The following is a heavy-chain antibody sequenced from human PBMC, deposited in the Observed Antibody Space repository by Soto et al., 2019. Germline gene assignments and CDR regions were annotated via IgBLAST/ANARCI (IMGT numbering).Heavy chain of an antibody. CDR1: GGSISSGGYY. V-gene: IGHV4-31*03. CDR3: ARDLRLDS. J-gene: IGHJ4*02. Sequence: SETLSLTCTVSGGSISSGGYYWNWIRQYPGKGLEWIAYIYQSGTPYHNPSLKSRATISIGRSKNQFSLMLDSVTAADTAVYYCARDLRLDSWGPGTLVNVPQ. D-gene: IGHD2-21*02. CDR2: IYQSGTP.